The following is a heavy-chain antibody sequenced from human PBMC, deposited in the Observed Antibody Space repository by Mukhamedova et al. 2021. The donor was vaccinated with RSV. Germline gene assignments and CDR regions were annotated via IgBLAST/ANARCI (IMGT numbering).Heavy chain of an antibody. J-gene: IGHJ4*02. CDR3: TSGTTVAGPPYFDY. Sequence: EYAASVKGRFTISRDDSKSIAYLQMNSLKTEDTAVYYCTSGTTVAGPPYFDYWGQGTLVTVSS. V-gene: IGHV3-49*02. D-gene: IGHD6-19*01.